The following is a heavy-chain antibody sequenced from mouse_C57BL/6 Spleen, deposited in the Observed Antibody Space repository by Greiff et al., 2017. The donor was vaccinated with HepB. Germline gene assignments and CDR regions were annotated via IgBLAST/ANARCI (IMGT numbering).Heavy chain of an antibody. CDR3: ARGDSSGYGAMDY. CDR1: GYTFTSYW. Sequence: QVQLKQPGAELVKPGASVKLSCKASGYTFTSYWMHWVKQRPGQGLEWIGMIHPNSGSTNYNEKFKSKATLTVDKSSSTAYMQLSSLTSEDSAVYNCARGDSSGYGAMDYWGQGTSVTVSS. J-gene: IGHJ4*01. V-gene: IGHV1-64*01. D-gene: IGHD3-2*02. CDR2: IHPNSGST.